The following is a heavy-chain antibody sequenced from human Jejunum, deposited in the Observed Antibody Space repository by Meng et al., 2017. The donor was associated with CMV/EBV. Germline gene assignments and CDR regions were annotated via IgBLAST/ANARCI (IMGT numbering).Heavy chain of an antibody. CDR3: AHRREHSGSWGWGEFDY. D-gene: IGHD3-10*01. CDR2: IYWDNDR. J-gene: IGHJ4*02. V-gene: IGHV2-5*02. CDR1: GFSPSTSGEG. Sequence: QITLKESGPTLVKPTQTLTLTCSFSGFSPSTSGEGVGWIRQPPGKALEYLALIYWDNDRRYSPSLKSRLTIAKDTSKNQVVLTMTNMDPVDTATYYCAHRREHSGSWGWGEFDYWGQGTLVTVSS.